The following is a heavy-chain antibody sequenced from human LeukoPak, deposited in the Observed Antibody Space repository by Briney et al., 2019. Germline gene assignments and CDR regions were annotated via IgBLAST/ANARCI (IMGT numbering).Heavy chain of an antibody. D-gene: IGHD2-2*03. V-gene: IGHV1-2*02. CDR1: GYTFTGYY. J-gene: IGHJ5*02. CDR2: INPNSGGT. Sequence: EASVEVSCKASGYTFTGYYMHWVRQAPGQGLEWTGWINPNSGGTNYAQKFQGRVTMTRDTSISTAYMELSRLRSDDTAVYYCARGGYSNAGWFDPWGQGTLVTVSS. CDR3: ARGGYSNAGWFDP.